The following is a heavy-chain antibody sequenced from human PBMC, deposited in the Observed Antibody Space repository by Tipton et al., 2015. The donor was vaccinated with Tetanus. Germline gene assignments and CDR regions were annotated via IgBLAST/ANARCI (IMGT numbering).Heavy chain of an antibody. Sequence: SLRLSCAASGFTFGTYGMHWVRQAPGKGLEWVAFIWYDGTNKQYADSVKGRFTISRDNSRSTMYLQMNSLRAEDTAVYYCARSIGDVLRYFDWLSHWFDPWGQGTLVTVSS. J-gene: IGHJ5*02. D-gene: IGHD3-9*01. CDR3: ARSIGDVLRYFDWLSHWFDP. CDR1: GFTFGTYG. CDR2: IWYDGTNK. V-gene: IGHV3-33*01.